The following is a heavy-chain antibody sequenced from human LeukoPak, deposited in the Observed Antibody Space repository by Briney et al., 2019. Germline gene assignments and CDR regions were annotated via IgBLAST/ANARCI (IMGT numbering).Heavy chain of an antibody. Sequence: GGSLRLSCAASGFTFSSYGMHWVRQAPGMGLEWVAFIRYDGSNKYYADSVKGRFTISRDNSKNTLYLQMNSLRAEDTAVYYCAKTVWFGELWIDYWGQGTLVTVSS. D-gene: IGHD3-10*01. CDR2: IRYDGSNK. J-gene: IGHJ4*02. CDR1: GFTFSSYG. V-gene: IGHV3-30*02. CDR3: AKTVWFGELWIDY.